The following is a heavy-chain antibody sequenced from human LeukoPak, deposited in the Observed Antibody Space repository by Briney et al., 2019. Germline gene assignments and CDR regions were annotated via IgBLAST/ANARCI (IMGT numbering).Heavy chain of an antibody. CDR3: AREDAIFGVVTTYYYGMDV. J-gene: IGHJ6*02. CDR2: ISYDGSNK. V-gene: IGHV3-30*04. CDR1: GFTFSSYA. Sequence: PGRSLRLSCAASGFTFSSYAMHWVRQAPGKGLEWVAVISYDGSNKYYADSVKGRFTISRDNSKNMLYLQMNSLRAEDTAVYYCAREDAIFGVVTTYYYGMDVWGQGTTVTVSS. D-gene: IGHD3-3*01.